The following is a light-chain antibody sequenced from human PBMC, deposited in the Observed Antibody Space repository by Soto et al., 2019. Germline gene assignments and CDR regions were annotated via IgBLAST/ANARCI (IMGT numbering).Light chain of an antibody. CDR1: QTISNW. CDR3: QQYYSYPLT. J-gene: IGKJ4*01. V-gene: IGKV1-5*01. CDR2: DAS. Sequence: DIQMTQSPSTLSASVGDRVTISCRASQTISNWLAWYQQKPGKAPKLLIYDASSLESGVPSRFSGSGSGTDFTLTISCLQSEDFATYYCQQYYSYPLTFGGGTKVDIK.